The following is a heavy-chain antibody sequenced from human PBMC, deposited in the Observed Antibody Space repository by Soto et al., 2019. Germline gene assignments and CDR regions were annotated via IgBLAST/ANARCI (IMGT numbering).Heavy chain of an antibody. Sequence: PGGSLRLSCAASGFTFSSYAMSCVRQAPGKGLEWVARIKSKTDGGATDYAATVKGRFTISRDDSQSTLYLQMNSLKTEDTAVYYCTTDRFGLDQFKHWGKGTLVTVSS. V-gene: IGHV3-15*01. D-gene: IGHD3-3*01. CDR2: IKSKTDGGAT. CDR1: GFTFSSYA. CDR3: TTDRFGLDQFKH. J-gene: IGHJ4*02.